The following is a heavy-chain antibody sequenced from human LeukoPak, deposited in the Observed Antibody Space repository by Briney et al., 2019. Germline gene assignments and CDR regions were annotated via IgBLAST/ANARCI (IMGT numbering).Heavy chain of an antibody. D-gene: IGHD3-22*01. Sequence: ASVKVSCKASGYTFTSYAMHWVRQAPGQRLEWMGWINAGNGNTKYSQKLQGRVTMTTDTSTSTAYMELRSLRSDDTAVYYCYTMIVDDYWGQGTLVTVSS. CDR1: GYTFTSYA. CDR2: INAGNGNT. V-gene: IGHV1-3*01. CDR3: YTMIVDDY. J-gene: IGHJ4*02.